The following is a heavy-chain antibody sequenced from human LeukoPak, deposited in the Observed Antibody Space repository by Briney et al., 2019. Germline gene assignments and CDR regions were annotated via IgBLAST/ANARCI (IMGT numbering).Heavy chain of an antibody. D-gene: IGHD7-27*01. Sequence: GGALRLFFGTPGFTPRSYSMNWGRPGPGEGVGWGLYISSSSSTIYYADSVKGRFTISRDNAKNSLYLQMNSLRAEDTAVYYCATLPFEHWGRASSFDYWGQGTLVTVSS. J-gene: IGHJ4*02. CDR1: GFTPRSYS. CDR2: ISSSSSTI. V-gene: IGHV3-48*04. CDR3: ATLPFEHWGRASSFDY.